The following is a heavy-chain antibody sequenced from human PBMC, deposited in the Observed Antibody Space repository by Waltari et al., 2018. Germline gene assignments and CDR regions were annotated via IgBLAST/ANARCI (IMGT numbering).Heavy chain of an antibody. Sequence: EIQLVQSGGGLAQPGGSVRLSCVATGFSIDAYSLNWVRQAPGRGLEWGSYITGSSRTKYYADSVRGRFTISRDNAKNSLYLQMNSLRGEDTAVYYRARPVRISGNYGLDVWGQGTTVIVSS. V-gene: IGHV3-48*01. CDR2: ITGSSRTK. CDR1: GFSIDAYS. J-gene: IGHJ6*02. CDR3: ARPVRISGNYGLDV.